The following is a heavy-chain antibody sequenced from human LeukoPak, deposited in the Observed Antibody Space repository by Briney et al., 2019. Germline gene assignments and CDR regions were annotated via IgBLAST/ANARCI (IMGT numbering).Heavy chain of an antibody. CDR1: GGSFSGYY. J-gene: IGHJ6*02. Sequence: SETLSLTCAVYGGSFSGYYWSWIRQPPGKGLEWIGEINHSGSTNYNPSLKSRVTISVDTSKNQFSLKLSSVTAADTAVYYCARDDSSGYPYYYYGMDVWGQGTTVTVSS. CDR2: INHSGST. CDR3: ARDDSSGYPYYYYGMDV. D-gene: IGHD3-22*01. V-gene: IGHV4-34*01.